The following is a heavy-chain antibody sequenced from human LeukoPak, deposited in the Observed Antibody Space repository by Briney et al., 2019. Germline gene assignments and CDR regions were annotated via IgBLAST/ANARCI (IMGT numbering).Heavy chain of an antibody. D-gene: IGHD3-22*01. J-gene: IGHJ4*02. CDR1: GGSISSYY. CDR2: IYHSGST. Sequence: SETLSLTCTVSGGSISSYYWRWIRQPPGKGLEWLGYIYHSGSTNYNPSLESRVTISVDTSKNQFSLKLSSVTAADTAVYYCARDRDSSGYYYAFDYWGQGTLVTVSS. CDR3: ARDRDSSGYYYAFDY. V-gene: IGHV4-59*01.